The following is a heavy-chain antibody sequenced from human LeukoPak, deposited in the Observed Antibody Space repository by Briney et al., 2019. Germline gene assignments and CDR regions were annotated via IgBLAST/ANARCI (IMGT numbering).Heavy chain of an antibody. CDR2: INPSGGST. V-gene: IGHV1-46*01. D-gene: IGHD2-2*01. CDR3: ARVVNYYYGMDV. CDR1: GYTFTSYY. J-gene: IGHJ6*02. Sequence: GASVKVSCKASGYTFTSYYMHWVRQAPGQGIEWMGIINPSGGSTSYAQKFQGRVTMTRDTSISTAYMELSRLGSDDTAVYYCARVVNYYYGMDVWGQGTTVTVSS.